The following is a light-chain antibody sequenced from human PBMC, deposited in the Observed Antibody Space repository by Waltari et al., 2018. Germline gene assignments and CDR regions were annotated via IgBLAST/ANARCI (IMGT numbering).Light chain of an antibody. CDR3: QQYYITPLS. CDR1: QSVLYSSDNRNY. V-gene: IGKV4-1*01. J-gene: IGKJ4*01. CDR2: CAS. Sequence: DIVMTQSPDSLAVSLGERATINCKSSQSVLYSSDNRNYLAWYQQKPGRPPNLLIYCASARESGVPDRVSGSGSGTDFTLTISSLQAEDVAVYYCQQYYITPLSFGGGTKVEIK.